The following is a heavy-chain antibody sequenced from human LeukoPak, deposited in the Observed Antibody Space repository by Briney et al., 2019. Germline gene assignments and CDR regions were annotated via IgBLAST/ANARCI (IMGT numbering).Heavy chain of an antibody. J-gene: IGHJ4*02. Sequence: GGSLRLSCAASGFTFSNAWMSWVRQAPGKGLEWVGRIKSKTDGGTTDYAAPVKGRFTISRDDSKNTLYLQMNSLRAEDTAVYYCARDGPSRGSGSYYDYWGQGTLVTVSS. CDR2: IKSKTDGGTT. CDR3: ARDGPSRGSGSYYDY. D-gene: IGHD3-10*01. CDR1: GFTFSNAW. V-gene: IGHV3-15*01.